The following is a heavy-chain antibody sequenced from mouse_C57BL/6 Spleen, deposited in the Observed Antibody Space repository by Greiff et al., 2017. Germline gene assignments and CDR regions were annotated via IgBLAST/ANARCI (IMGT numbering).Heavy chain of an antibody. CDR1: GYAFSSSW. V-gene: IGHV1-82*01. Sequence: VQGVESGPELVKPGASVKISCKASGYAFSSSWMNWVKQRPGKGLEWIGRIYPGDGDTNYNGKFKGKATLTADKSSSTAYMQLSSLTSEDSAVYFCATYSNYPSFDYWGQGTTLTVSS. CDR3: ATYSNYPSFDY. D-gene: IGHD2-5*01. J-gene: IGHJ2*01. CDR2: IYPGDGDT.